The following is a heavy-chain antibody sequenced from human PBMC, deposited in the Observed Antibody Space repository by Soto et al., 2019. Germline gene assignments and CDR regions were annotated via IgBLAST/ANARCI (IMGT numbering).Heavy chain of an antibody. CDR1: GYTFTGFH. J-gene: IGHJ4*02. Sequence: ASVKVSCKASGYTFTGFHIFWVRQAPGRGLEWVGWIDPNTGDTSYAQNLQGRVTLTRDTSISTAYLELSRLRPDDTAVYYCATRLPSDFWGQGTPVTVSS. V-gene: IGHV1-2*02. D-gene: IGHD6-25*01. CDR2: IDPNTGDT. CDR3: ATRLPSDF.